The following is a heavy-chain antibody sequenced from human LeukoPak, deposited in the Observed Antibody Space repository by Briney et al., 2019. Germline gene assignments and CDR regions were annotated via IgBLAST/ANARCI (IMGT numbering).Heavy chain of an antibody. D-gene: IGHD2-21*02. Sequence: SETLSLTCTVSAYSISSTYYWGWIRQPPGKGLEWIGYIYYSGSTNYNPSLKSRVTISVDTSKNQFSLKLSSVTAADTAVYYCARDEVVTAINYWGQGTLVTVSS. V-gene: IGHV4-61*01. CDR2: IYYSGST. J-gene: IGHJ4*02. CDR3: ARDEVVTAINY. CDR1: AYSISSTYY.